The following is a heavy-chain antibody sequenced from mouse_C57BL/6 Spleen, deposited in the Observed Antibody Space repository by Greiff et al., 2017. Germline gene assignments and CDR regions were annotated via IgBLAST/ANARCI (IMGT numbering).Heavy chain of an antibody. CDR2: IYPGSGST. J-gene: IGHJ3*01. CDR1: GYTFTSYW. V-gene: IGHV1-55*01. CDR3: AAYDYDVGAWFAD. D-gene: IGHD2-4*01. Sequence: QVQLQQPGAELVKPGASVKMSCKASGYTFTSYWITWVKQRPGQGLEWIGDIYPGSGSTNYNEKFKSKATLAVDTSSSTAYMQSSSLTSEDSAVYYCAAYDYDVGAWFADWGQGTLVTVSA.